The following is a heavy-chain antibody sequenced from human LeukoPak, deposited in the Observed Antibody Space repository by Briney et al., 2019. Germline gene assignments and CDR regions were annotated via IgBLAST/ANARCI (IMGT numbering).Heavy chain of an antibody. CDR1: GGSVSSGSYY. CDR2: IYHSGNT. J-gene: IGHJ4*02. D-gene: IGHD4-17*01. Sequence: SETLSLTCTVSGGSVSSGSYYWSWIRQPAGKGLEWIGYIYHSGNTNYNPSLKSRVTISVDTSKNQFSLKLSSVTAADTAVYYCARDPYGDHGLDYWGQGTLVTVSS. CDR3: ARDPYGDHGLDY. V-gene: IGHV4-61*01.